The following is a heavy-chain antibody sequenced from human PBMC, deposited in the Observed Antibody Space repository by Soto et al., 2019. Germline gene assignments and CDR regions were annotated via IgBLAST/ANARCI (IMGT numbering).Heavy chain of an antibody. CDR2: IYYTGNT. CDR1: GGSVSSASYY. Sequence: SETLSLTCTVSGGSVSSASYYWTWIRQPPGKGLEWIGYIYYTGNTNYNPSLKSRVTISVDTSKNQFSLKLTSVTAADTAVYYCARDIRGYSRAFDYWGQGTLVTVSS. J-gene: IGHJ4*02. D-gene: IGHD5-18*01. CDR3: ARDIRGYSRAFDY. V-gene: IGHV4-61*01.